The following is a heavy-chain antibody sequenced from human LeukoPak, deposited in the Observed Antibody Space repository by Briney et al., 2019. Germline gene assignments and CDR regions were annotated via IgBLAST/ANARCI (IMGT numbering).Heavy chain of an antibody. CDR1: GGSISSYY. CDR2: IYSSGST. D-gene: IGHD3-10*01. J-gene: IGHJ3*02. V-gene: IGHV4-4*07. CDR3: ARDQGRYGASTWFAFDI. Sequence: SETLSLTCTVSGGSISSYYWSWIRQPAGKGLEFIGRIYSSGSTNYNPSLKSRVTISVDTSKNQFSLKLSSVTAADTAVYYCARDQGRYGASTWFAFDIWGQGTMVTVSS.